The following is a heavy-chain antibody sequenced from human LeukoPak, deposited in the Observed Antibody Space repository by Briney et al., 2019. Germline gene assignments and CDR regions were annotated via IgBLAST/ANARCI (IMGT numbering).Heavy chain of an antibody. CDR3: ASRRSSSSTLEDY. V-gene: IGHV1-46*01. Sequence: GASLKVSCKASGYTFTSYYMHWVRQAPGQGLEWIGIINPSGGSTSYAQKCQGRVTMTRDTSTSTVYMELSSLRSEDTAVYYCASRRSSSSTLEDYWGQGTLVIVSS. CDR2: INPSGGST. J-gene: IGHJ4*02. CDR1: GYTFTSYY. D-gene: IGHD6-13*01.